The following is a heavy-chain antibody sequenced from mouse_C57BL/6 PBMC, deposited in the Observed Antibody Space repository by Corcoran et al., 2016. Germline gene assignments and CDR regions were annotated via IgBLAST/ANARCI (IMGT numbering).Heavy chain of an antibody. CDR1: GYTFTGYW. D-gene: IGHD3-2*02. CDR2: ILPGSGST. CDR3: ARAQWPDSSGLYAMDY. Sequence: QVQLQQSGAELMKPGASVKLSCKATGYTFTGYWIEWVKQRPGHGLEWIGEILPGSGSTNYNEKFKGKATFTADTSSNTAYMQLSSLTTEDSAIYYCARAQWPDSSGLYAMDYWGQGTSVTVSS. J-gene: IGHJ4*01. V-gene: IGHV1-9*01.